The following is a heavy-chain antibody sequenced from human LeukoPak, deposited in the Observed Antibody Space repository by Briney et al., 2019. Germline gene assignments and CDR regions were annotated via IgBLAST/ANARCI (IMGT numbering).Heavy chain of an antibody. V-gene: IGHV4-39*01. CDR2: IYYSGST. CDR1: GGSIRSSSYY. D-gene: IGHD3-9*01. CDR3: ASQPYYDILTGYSHFDY. Sequence: KPSETLSLTCIVTGGSIRSSSYYWGWIRQPPGKGLEWIGSIYYSGSTYYNPSLKSRVTISVDTSTNQFSLKLSSVTAADTAVYYCASQPYYDILTGYSHFDYWDQGTLVTVSS. J-gene: IGHJ4*02.